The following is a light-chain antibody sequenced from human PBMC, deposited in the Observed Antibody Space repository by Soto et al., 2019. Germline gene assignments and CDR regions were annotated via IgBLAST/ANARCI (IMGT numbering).Light chain of an antibody. Sequence: QSALTQPASVSGSPGQSITISCTGTSSDIGDYNYVSWYQQYPGKAPKLMIYDVSNRPSGVSNRFSGSKSGNTASLTISGLQAEDEADYYCSSYTSSGALYVFGTGTQLTVL. CDR1: SSDIGDYNY. V-gene: IGLV2-14*01. CDR2: DVS. CDR3: SSYTSSGALYV. J-gene: IGLJ1*01.